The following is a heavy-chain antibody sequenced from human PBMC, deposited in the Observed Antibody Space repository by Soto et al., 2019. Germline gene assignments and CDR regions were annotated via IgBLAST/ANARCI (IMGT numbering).Heavy chain of an antibody. J-gene: IGHJ6*03. D-gene: IGHD5-18*01. CDR2: IYHSGNT. CDR3: ARGSRYSYGYDVHYYYYMDV. V-gene: IGHV4-59*01. Sequence: SETPSLTCTVSGGSISSYYWTWIRQPPGKGLEWIGYIYHSGNTNYNSSLKSRVTISVDTSKNQFSLKLSSVTAADTAVYYCARGSRYSYGYDVHYYYYMDVWGKGTTVTVSS. CDR1: GGSISSYY.